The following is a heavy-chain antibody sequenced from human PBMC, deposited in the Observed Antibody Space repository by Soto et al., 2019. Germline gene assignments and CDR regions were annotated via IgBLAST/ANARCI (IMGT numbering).Heavy chain of an antibody. D-gene: IGHD5-12*01. J-gene: IGHJ4*02. CDR1: GGSFSGYY. CDR3: ARDVGDGYNFDY. CDR2: INHSGST. V-gene: IGHV4-34*01. Sequence: QVQLQQWGAGLLKPSETLSLTCAVYGGSFSGYYWSWIRQPPGKGLEWIGEINHSGSTNYNPSLKSRVTISVDTSKNQFSLKLSSVTAADTAVYYCARDVGDGYNFDYWGQGTLVTVSS.